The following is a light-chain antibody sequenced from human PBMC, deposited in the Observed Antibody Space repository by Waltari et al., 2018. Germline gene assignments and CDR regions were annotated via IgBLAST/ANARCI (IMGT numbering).Light chain of an antibody. Sequence: QLLLTQSPSASASLGASVKLTCTVSSGHSNYAIAWHQQHPQKGPRYLMKVNSDGSNITGDGIPDRFSGSSSGAERYLIISSLQAEDEADYYCQTGGFGIWVFGGGTTLTVL. V-gene: IGLV4-69*01. CDR2: VNSDGSN. J-gene: IGLJ3*02. CDR1: SGHSNYA. CDR3: QTGGFGIWV.